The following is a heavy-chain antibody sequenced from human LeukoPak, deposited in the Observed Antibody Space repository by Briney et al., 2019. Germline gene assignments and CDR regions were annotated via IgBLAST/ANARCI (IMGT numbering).Heavy chain of an antibody. CDR2: INPNSGGT. CDR3: ARGGVVGANRGDWFDP. J-gene: IGHJ5*02. CDR1: GYTLTELS. D-gene: IGHD1-26*01. V-gene: IGHV1-2*02. Sequence: ASVKVSCKVSGYTLTELSMHWVRQAPGQGLEWMGWINPNSGGTNYAQKFQGRVTMTRDTSISTAYMELSRLRSDDTAVYYCARGGVVGANRGDWFDPWGQGTLVTVSS.